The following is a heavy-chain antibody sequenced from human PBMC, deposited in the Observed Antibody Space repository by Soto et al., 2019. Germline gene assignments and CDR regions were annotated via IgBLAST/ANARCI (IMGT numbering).Heavy chain of an antibody. J-gene: IGHJ4*02. CDR1: GFTFSSYA. CDR3: AKGPKAPPSIAARPSQYFDY. CDR2: ISGSGGST. D-gene: IGHD6-6*01. Sequence: PGGSLRLSCAASGFTFSSYAMSWVRQAPGKGLEWVSAISGSGGSTYYADSVKGRFTISRDNSKNTLYLQMNSLRAEDTAVYYCAKGPKAPPSIAARPSQYFDYWGQGTLVTVSS. V-gene: IGHV3-23*01.